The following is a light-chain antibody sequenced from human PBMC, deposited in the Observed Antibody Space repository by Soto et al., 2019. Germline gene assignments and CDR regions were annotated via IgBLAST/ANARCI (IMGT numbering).Light chain of an antibody. CDR1: QSISSW. J-gene: IGKJ1*01. V-gene: IGKV1-5*01. Sequence: DIQMTQSPSTLSASVGDKVTITCRASQSISSWLAWYQQRPGKAPKLLIYDASSLQGGVPSRFSGSGSVTEFTLHIRVLQPDDFAPYCCHQSYIYAPAFGQGTQV. CDR3: HQSYIYAPA. CDR2: DAS.